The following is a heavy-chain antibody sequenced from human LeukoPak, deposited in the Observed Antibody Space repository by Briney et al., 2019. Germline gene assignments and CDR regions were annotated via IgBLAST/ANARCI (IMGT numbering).Heavy chain of an antibody. D-gene: IGHD4-17*01. Sequence: PGGSLRLSCAASGFTFSNYALHWVRQAPGKGLEGVAVISYNDTNKYYVDSVKGRFTISRDNSKNTLYLQMNSLRAEDTAVYYCAKDHFGDYGDYRWFDPWGQGTLVTVSS. V-gene: IGHV3-30*04. J-gene: IGHJ5*02. CDR2: ISYNDTNK. CDR3: AKDHFGDYGDYRWFDP. CDR1: GFTFSNYA.